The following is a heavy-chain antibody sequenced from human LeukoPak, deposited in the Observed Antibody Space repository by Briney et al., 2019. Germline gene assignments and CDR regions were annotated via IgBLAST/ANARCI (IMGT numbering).Heavy chain of an antibody. D-gene: IGHD3-9*01. CDR2: IWYDGSNK. Sequence: GRSLRLSCAASGFTFSSYGMHWVRQAPGKGLEWVAVIWYDGSNKYYADSVKGRFTISRDNSKNTLYLQMNSLRAEDTAVYYCARDSHNPYYDILTGYYSGWGQGTLVTVSS. V-gene: IGHV3-33*01. CDR3: ARDSHNPYYDILTGYYSG. J-gene: IGHJ4*02. CDR1: GFTFSSYG.